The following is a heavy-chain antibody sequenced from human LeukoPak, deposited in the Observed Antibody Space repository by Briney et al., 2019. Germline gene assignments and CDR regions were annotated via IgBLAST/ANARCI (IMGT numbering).Heavy chain of an antibody. D-gene: IGHD3-22*01. CDR3: ARGRFYDSSGSDFDF. CDR1: GFTFRSYD. V-gene: IGHV3-13*01. Sequence: GGSLRLSCAASGFTFRSYDMHWVRQPTGKGLEWVSAIGTAGDTFYPGSVKGQFTISREDDKTSLYLQMNSLRAGDTAVYYCARGRFYDSSGSDFDFWGQGTLVTVSS. J-gene: IGHJ4*02. CDR2: IGTAGDT.